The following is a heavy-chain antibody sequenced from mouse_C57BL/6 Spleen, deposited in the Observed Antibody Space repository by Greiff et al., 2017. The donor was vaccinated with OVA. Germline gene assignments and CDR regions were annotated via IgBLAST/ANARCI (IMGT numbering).Heavy chain of an antibody. CDR1: GSTFTSYW. D-gene: IGHD1-1*01. Sequence: QVQLQQPGAELVMPGASVKLSCKASGSTFTSYWMHWVKQRPGQGLEWIGEIDPSDSYTNYNQKFKGKSTLTVDKSSSTAYMQLSSLTSEDSAVYYCARGKYYGSSSYYFDYWGQGTTLTVSS. CDR2: IDPSDSYT. V-gene: IGHV1-69*01. J-gene: IGHJ2*01. CDR3: ARGKYYGSSSYYFDY.